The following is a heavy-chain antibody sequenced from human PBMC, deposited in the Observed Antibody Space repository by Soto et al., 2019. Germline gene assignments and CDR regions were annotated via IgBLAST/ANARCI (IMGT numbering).Heavy chain of an antibody. CDR2: ISIYNGYA. CDR1: TSTFTNYG. CDR3: ARDRGYCSRSSCDNWLDP. J-gene: IGHJ5*02. D-gene: IGHD2-2*01. Sequence: ASVKVSCKASTSTFTNYGFSWVRQAPGQGLEWMGWISIYNGYANYAQKLQGRVTMTADTSTSTAYMEMRSLRSDDTAVYYRARDRGYCSRSSCDNWLDPWGQGTRVTVSS. V-gene: IGHV1-18*01.